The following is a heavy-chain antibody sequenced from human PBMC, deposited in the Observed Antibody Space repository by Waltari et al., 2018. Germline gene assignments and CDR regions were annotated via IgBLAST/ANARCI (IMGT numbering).Heavy chain of an antibody. CDR3: ARWGKRSRFFYCSSTSCYVWFDP. CDR2: INHSGST. CDR1: GGYFSGSY. Sequence: QVQLQQWGEGLLKPSETLSLTCAVYGGYFSGSYWSWIRQTPGKGLEWLGEINHSGSTNYNPSLKSRVTISVDTSKNQFSLKLSSVTAADTAVYYCARWGKRSRFFYCSSTSCYVWFDPWGQGTLVTVSS. V-gene: IGHV4-34*01. D-gene: IGHD2-2*01. J-gene: IGHJ5*02.